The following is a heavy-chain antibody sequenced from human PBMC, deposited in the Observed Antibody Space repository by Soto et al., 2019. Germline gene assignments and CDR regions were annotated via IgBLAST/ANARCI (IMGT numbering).Heavy chain of an antibody. J-gene: IGHJ4*02. CDR1: GYTFTSYA. V-gene: IGHV1-3*01. D-gene: IGHD6-13*01. CDR2: INAGNGNT. CDR3: ARDSSSWLSNFDY. Sequence: ASVKVSCKASGYTFTSYAMHWVRQAPGQRLEWMGWINAGNGNTKYSQKFQGRVTITRDTSASTAYMELSSLRSEDTAVYYCARDSSSWLSNFDYWGQGTLVTVSS.